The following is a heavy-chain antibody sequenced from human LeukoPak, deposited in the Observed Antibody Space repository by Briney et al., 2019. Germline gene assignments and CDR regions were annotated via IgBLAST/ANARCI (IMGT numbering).Heavy chain of an antibody. J-gene: IGHJ6*02. Sequence: SETLSLTCTVSGGSISSYYWSWIRQPPGKGLEWIGYIYYSGSTNYNPSLKSRVTISVDTSKNQFSLKLSSVTAADTAVYYCARDRAHYYGMDVWGQGTTVTVSS. CDR1: GGSISSYY. CDR2: IYYSGST. V-gene: IGHV4-59*01. CDR3: ARDRAHYYGMDV.